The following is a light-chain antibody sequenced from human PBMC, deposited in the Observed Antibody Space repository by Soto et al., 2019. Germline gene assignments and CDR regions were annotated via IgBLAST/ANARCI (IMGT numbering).Light chain of an antibody. J-gene: IGLJ1*01. CDR1: SSDVGGYNY. CDR2: DVS. Sequence: QYALTQPASVSGSPGQSIAISCTGTSSDVGGYNYVSWYQQQPGKAPKLIVYDVSNRPSGVSNRFSGSKSGNTASLTISGLQAEDEADYYCSSYTSSSTYVFGTGTKLTVL. CDR3: SSYTSSSTYV. V-gene: IGLV2-14*01.